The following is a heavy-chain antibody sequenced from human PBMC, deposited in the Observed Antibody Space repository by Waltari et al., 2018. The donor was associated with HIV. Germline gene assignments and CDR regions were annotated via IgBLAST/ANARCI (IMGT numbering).Heavy chain of an antibody. CDR1: GGSFISYH. CDR3: ARGLFGVGSNWFDP. D-gene: IGHD3-3*01. V-gene: IGHV4-59*01. Sequence: QVQLQESGPGLVKPSETLSLTCSVSGGSFISYHWTWIRQPPGQGLEWIGYIYYTGRTNCNPSLTSRVTISVDTSKNQFSLRLRSVTAADTAVYYCARGLFGVGSNWFDPWGQGILVTVSS. CDR2: IYYTGRT. J-gene: IGHJ5*02.